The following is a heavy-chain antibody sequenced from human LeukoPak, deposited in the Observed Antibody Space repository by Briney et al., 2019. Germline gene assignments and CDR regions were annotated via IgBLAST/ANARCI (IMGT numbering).Heavy chain of an antibody. CDR2: ITGSGGST. Sequence: SGGSLRLSCAASGFTFSSYGMSWVRQAPGKGLEWVSAITGSGGSTYYADSVKGRFTISRDNSKNTLYLQMNSLRAEDTAVYYCANLVRETWFGESTDYWGQGTLVTVSS. CDR3: ANLVRETWFGESTDY. V-gene: IGHV3-23*01. J-gene: IGHJ4*02. D-gene: IGHD3-10*01. CDR1: GFTFSSYG.